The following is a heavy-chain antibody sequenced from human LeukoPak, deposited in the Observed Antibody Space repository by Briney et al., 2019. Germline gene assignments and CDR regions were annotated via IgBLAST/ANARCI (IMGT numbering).Heavy chain of an antibody. J-gene: IGHJ4*02. Sequence: GGSLRLSCAASGFTFSRYAMRWVRQAPGKGLEWVSAISGNGGSTYYADSVKGRFIISRDNSKKTLYLQMSSLRAEDTAVYYCATSDYYDSSGYRGYFDYWGQGTLVTVSS. D-gene: IGHD3-22*01. V-gene: IGHV3-23*01. CDR3: ATSDYYDSSGYRGYFDY. CDR1: GFTFSRYA. CDR2: ISGNGGST.